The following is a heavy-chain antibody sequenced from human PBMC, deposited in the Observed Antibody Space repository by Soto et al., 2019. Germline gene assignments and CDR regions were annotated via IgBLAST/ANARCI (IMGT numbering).Heavy chain of an antibody. V-gene: IGHV5-10-1*01. CDR2: IDPSDSYT. Sequence: PGESLKISCKGSGYSFTSYWISWVRQMPGKGLEWMGRIDPSDSYTNYSPSFQGHVTISADKSISTAYLQWSSLKASDTAMYYCARWQVHYDFWSGPETNAFDIWGQGTMVTVSS. J-gene: IGHJ3*02. D-gene: IGHD3-3*01. CDR3: ARWQVHYDFWSGPETNAFDI. CDR1: GYSFTSYW.